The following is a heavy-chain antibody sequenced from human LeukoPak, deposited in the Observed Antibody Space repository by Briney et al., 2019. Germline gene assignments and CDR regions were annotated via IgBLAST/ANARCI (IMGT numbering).Heavy chain of an antibody. CDR2: ISFDGSNK. J-gene: IGHJ6*02. CDR3: ANHRALTPYYYYGLDV. CDR1: GFTFSSYG. Sequence: GGSLRLSCAASGFTFSSYGMHWVRQAPGKGLEWVAAISFDGSNKFYASSVKGRFTISRDNSKNTLFLQMNSLRDEDTAVYYCANHRALTPYYYYGLDVWGQGTTVTVSS. V-gene: IGHV3-30*19.